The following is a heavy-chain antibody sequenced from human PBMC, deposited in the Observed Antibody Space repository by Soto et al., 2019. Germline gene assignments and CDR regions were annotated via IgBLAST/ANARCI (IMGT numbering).Heavy chain of an antibody. CDR1: GGSVSSGSYY. CDR3: ARYGDGYNRNTYFFDY. V-gene: IGHV4-61*01. Sequence: SETLSLTCTVSGGSVSSGSYYWSWIRQPPGKGLEWIGYIHYSGSTNYNPSLKSRVTISVDTSKNQFSLKLSSVTAADTAVYYCARYGDGYNRNTYFFDYWGQGTLVTVSS. J-gene: IGHJ4*02. CDR2: IHYSGST. D-gene: IGHD5-12*01.